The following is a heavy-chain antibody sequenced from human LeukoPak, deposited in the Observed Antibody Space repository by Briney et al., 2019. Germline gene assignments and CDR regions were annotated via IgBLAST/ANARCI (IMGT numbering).Heavy chain of an antibody. CDR2: IYNGDNT. J-gene: IGHJ4*02. V-gene: IGHV3-66*01. CDR1: RFTVATSH. Sequence: PGGSLRLSCAASRFTVATSHMNWVRQAPGKGLEWVSVIYNGDNTAYADSVKDRFTVSRDNSKNTLYLQMHSLRAEDTAVYFCARASRWLAFDTWGQGTLVTVSS. CDR3: ARASRWLAFDT. D-gene: IGHD6-19*01.